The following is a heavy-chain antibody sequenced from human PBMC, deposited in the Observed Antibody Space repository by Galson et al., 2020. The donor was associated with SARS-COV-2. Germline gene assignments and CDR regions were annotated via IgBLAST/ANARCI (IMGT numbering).Heavy chain of an antibody. D-gene: IGHD6-19*01. CDR1: RTSISSGSYY. CDR3: ARVPVAGTVD. CDR2: IYTSGTT. Sequence: SQTLSLTCTVSRTSISSGSYYWSWLRQPAGQGLEWIGRIYTSGTTSYNPSPKRRVTISVDTSKNQFSLSLSSVTAADTAVYYCARVPVAGTVDWSQGTLVTVGS. V-gene: IGHV4-61*02. J-gene: IGHJ4*02.